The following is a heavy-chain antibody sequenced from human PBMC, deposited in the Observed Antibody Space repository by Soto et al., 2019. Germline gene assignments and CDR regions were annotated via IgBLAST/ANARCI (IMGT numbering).Heavy chain of an antibody. D-gene: IGHD2-15*01. CDR2: IDWDDDK. CDR1: GFSLSTSGMC. CDR3: ARGVVVAAPTVIYYYYYMDV. V-gene: IGHV2-70*11. Sequence: SGPTLVNPTQTLTLTCTFSGFSLSTSGMCVSWIRQPPGKALEWLARIDWDDDKYYSTSLKTRLTISKDTSKNQVVLTMTNMDPVDTATYYCARGVVVAAPTVIYYYYYMDVWGKGTTVTVSS. J-gene: IGHJ6*03.